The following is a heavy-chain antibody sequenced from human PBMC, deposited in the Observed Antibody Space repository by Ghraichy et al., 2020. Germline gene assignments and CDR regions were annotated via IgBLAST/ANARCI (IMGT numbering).Heavy chain of an antibody. CDR1: GFTFSSYA. CDR3: ASGVVAAGITYTLYFYDF. CDR2: ISGSGDKT. Sequence: GGYLRLSCAASGFTFSSYAMTWVRQAPGKGLEWISGISGSGDKTYYADSVKGRFTISRDNSKNTLYLQMNSLKAEDTAVYYCASGVVAAGITYTLYFYDFWGQGTLVTVSS. J-gene: IGHJ4*02. D-gene: IGHD6-13*01. V-gene: IGHV3-23*01.